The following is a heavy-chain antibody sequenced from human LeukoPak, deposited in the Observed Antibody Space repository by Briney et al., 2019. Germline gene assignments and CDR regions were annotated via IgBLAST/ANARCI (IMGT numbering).Heavy chain of an antibody. V-gene: IGHV4-59*12. CDR3: ARDGYYYDSSGYYEKMYYFDY. CDR1: GGTISSYY. J-gene: IGHJ4*02. Sequence: SDTLSLTCTVSGGTISSYYWNWIRQPPGKGLEWIGYKDDSGQTKYNPSLKSRVTISVETSKNQFSLKLSSVTGADTAVYYCARDGYYYDSSGYYEKMYYFDYWGQGTLVTVSS. CDR2: KDDSGQT. D-gene: IGHD3-22*01.